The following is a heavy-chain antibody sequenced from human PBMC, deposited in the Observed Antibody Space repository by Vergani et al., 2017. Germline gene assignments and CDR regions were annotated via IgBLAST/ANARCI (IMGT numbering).Heavy chain of an antibody. V-gene: IGHV3-23*04. CDR2: ISGSGGST. J-gene: IGHJ3*02. D-gene: IGHD2-8*01. Sequence: EVQLVESGGGLVQPGGSLRLSCAASGFTFSSYAMSWVRQAPGKGLEWVSAISGSGGSTYYADSVKGRFTISRDNSKNTLYLQMNSLRAEDTAVYYCAKESSGIVLMVYASDAFDIWGQGTMVTVSS. CDR1: GFTFSSYA. CDR3: AKESSGIVLMVYASDAFDI.